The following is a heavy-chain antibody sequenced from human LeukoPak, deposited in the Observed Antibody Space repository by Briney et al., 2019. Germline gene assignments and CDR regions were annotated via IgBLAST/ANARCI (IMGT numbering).Heavy chain of an antibody. J-gene: IGHJ6*02. Sequence: ASVKVSCKASGYTLNYYGITWVRQAPGQGLEWMGWVSAYSGNTNYAQKFQGRVTMTADTFTTTAYMELRSLRYDDAAVYYCARWNYYGSGRDYYYGMDVWGQGTTVTVSS. D-gene: IGHD3-10*01. CDR3: ARWNYYGSGRDYYYGMDV. CDR1: GYTLNYYG. CDR2: VSAYSGNT. V-gene: IGHV1-18*01.